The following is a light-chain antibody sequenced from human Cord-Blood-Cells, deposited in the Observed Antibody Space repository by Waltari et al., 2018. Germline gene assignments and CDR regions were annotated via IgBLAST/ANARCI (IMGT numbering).Light chain of an antibody. CDR1: VLAKKY. CDR2: KDS. J-gene: IGLJ3*02. V-gene: IGLV3-27*01. Sequence: SYELTQPSSVSVSPGQTARITCSGDVLAKKYARWFQQKPGQAPVLVIDKDSERPSGIPERFSGSSSGTTVTLTISGAQVEDEADYYCYSAADNNQGVFGGGTKLTVL. CDR3: YSAADNNQGV.